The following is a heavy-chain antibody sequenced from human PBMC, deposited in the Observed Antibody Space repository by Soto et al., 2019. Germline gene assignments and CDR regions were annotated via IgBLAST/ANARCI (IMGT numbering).Heavy chain of an antibody. CDR3: ARGTWIVRGLIPDAFDI. V-gene: IGHV3-66*01. CDR1: GFTVSSHY. D-gene: IGHD3-10*01. CDR2: IYNSGTS. Sequence: EVQLVESGGGLVQPGGSLRLSCAASGFTVSSHYINWVRQAPGKGLDWVSVIYNSGTSFYADSVKGRFTVSRDTAKNSVVLQMSSLRAEDTAVYFCARGTWIVRGLIPDAFDIWGQGTMVTVSS. J-gene: IGHJ3*02.